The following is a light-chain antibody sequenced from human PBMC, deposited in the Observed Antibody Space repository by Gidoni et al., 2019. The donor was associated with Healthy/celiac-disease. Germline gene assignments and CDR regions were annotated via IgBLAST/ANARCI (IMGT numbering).Light chain of an antibody. CDR1: QGISSY. CDR2: AAS. V-gene: IGKV1-9*01. J-gene: IGKJ4*01. Sequence: IQFTQSPSFLSASVGDRVTITCRPRQGISSYLAWYQQKPGKAPKLLIYAASTLQSGVPSRFSGSGSGTEFTLTISSLQPEDLATYYGQQLNSYLLTFGGGTKVEIK. CDR3: QQLNSYLLT.